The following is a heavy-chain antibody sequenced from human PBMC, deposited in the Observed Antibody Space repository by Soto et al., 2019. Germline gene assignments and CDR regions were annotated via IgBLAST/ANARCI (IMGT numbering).Heavy chain of an antibody. V-gene: IGHV3-23*01. CDR3: AKGRTYNYANYYDP. CDR1: GLTFSSYA. Sequence: EVQLLESGGDLVQPGGSLRLSCAASGLTFSSYAMSWVRQAPGKGPECVSAMSGSGDNTYYADSVKGRFIISRDNSKNTRYLQMSSLRVDDTAVYSCAKGRTYNYANYYDPWGQGTLVTVSS. CDR2: MSGSGDNT. D-gene: IGHD1-1*01. J-gene: IGHJ5*02.